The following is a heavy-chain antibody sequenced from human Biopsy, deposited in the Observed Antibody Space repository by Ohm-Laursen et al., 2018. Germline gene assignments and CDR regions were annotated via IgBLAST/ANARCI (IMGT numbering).Heavy chain of an antibody. CDR3: ARMDCSGGSCHYYSYGMDV. D-gene: IGHD2-15*01. V-gene: IGHV4-59*08. CDR1: GGSISSYY. CDR2: LYYNGFT. J-gene: IGHJ6*02. Sequence: GTLSLTCTVSGGSISSYYWSWIRQPPGKGLEWIGFLYYNGFTNSNPSLKSRVTISVDPFRNQFSLKLSPVTAADTAVYYCARMDCSGGSCHYYSYGMDVWGQGTTVTVSS.